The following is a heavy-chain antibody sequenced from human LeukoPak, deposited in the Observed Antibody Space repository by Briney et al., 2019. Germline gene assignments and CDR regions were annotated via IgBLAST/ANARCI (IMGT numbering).Heavy chain of an antibody. CDR3: ARELFGGGNSGLTDY. CDR2: ISAYNGNT. Sequence: ASVKVSCKASGYTFTSYSISWVRQAPGQGLEWMGWISAYNGNTNYAQKLQGRVTMTTDTSTSTAYMELRSLRSDDTAVYYCARELFGGGNSGLTDYWGQGTLVTVSS. CDR1: GYTFTSYS. D-gene: IGHD4-23*01. J-gene: IGHJ4*02. V-gene: IGHV1-18*01.